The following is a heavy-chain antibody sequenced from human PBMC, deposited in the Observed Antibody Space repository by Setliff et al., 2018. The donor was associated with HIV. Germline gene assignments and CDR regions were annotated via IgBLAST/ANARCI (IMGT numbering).Heavy chain of an antibody. CDR3: ARVPLSGWLYFDY. J-gene: IGHJ4*02. V-gene: IGHV3-23*01. Sequence: GGSLRLSCVASGFTLSTYRTSWVRQAPGKGLEWVSAISGSGGSTYYADSVKGRFTISRDNSKNKVYLQMNNLRAEDTAVYYCARVPLSGWLYFDYWGQGTLVTVSS. CDR2: ISGSGGST. CDR1: GFTLSTYR. D-gene: IGHD6-19*01.